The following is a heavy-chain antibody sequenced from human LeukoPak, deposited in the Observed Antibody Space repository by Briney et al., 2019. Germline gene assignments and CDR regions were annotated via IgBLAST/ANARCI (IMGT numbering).Heavy chain of an antibody. D-gene: IGHD3-22*01. CDR3: AKDRITMIVVNDAFDI. V-gene: IGHV3-30*18. J-gene: IGHJ3*02. Sequence: PGRSLRLSCAASGFTFSSYGMHWVRQAPGKGLEWVAVISYDGSNKYYAGSVKGRFTISRDNSKNTLYLQMNSLRAEDTAVYYCAKDRITMIVVNDAFDIWGQGTMVTVSS. CDR1: GFTFSSYG. CDR2: ISYDGSNK.